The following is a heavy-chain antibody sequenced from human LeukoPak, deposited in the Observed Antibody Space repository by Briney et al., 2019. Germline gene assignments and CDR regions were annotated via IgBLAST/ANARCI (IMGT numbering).Heavy chain of an antibody. CDR1: GYTFTSYG. J-gene: IGHJ5*02. CDR3: ARDRATDREQNWFDP. D-gene: IGHD5-24*01. V-gene: IGHV1-18*01. CDR2: ISAYNCNT. Sequence: ASVKVSCKASGYTFTSYGISWVRQAPGQGLEWMGWISAYNCNTNYAQKLQGRVTMTTDTSTSTAYMDLRSLRSDDTAVYYCARDRATDREQNWFDPWGQGTLVTVSS.